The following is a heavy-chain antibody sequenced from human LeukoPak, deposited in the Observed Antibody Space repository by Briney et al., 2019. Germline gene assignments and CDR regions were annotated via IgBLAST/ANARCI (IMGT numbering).Heavy chain of an antibody. J-gene: IGHJ4*02. CDR3: ARRGTVADGTYFDY. CDR2: IVPTVGAV. V-gene: IGHV1-69*05. D-gene: IGHD6-13*01. Sequence: SVKVSCKVSGGIFSEYAFSWVRQAPGQGLEWIGGIVPTVGAVDYAQSFQARATITTDASTTTVYMELSSLRSEDTAVYYCARRGTVADGTYFDYWGQGTLVTVSS. CDR1: GGIFSEYA.